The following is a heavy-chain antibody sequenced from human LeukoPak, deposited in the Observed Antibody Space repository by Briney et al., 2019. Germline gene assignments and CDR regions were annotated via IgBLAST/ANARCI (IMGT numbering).Heavy chain of an antibody. D-gene: IGHD5-18*01. CDR2: IYYSGST. J-gene: IGHJ4*02. CDR3: ARGAAMVGY. Sequence: PETLSLTCTLSVGSTSGDNWSSMRDPPGERVGWSGYIYYSGSTNYTPSLKSRVTISVDTSKNQFSLKLSSVTAADTAVYYCARGAAMVGYWGQGTLVTVSS. V-gene: IGHV4-59*01. CDR1: VGSTSGDN.